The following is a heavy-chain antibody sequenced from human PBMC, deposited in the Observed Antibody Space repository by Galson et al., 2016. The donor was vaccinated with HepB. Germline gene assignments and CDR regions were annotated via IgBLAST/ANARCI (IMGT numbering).Heavy chain of an antibody. J-gene: IGHJ4*02. D-gene: IGHD6-13*01. V-gene: IGHV3-33*01. CDR3: AREAGIAAAATYDY. Sequence: SLRLSCAASGFTFSRYGMHWVRQAPGKGLEWVALIWSDGSNKYYADSVEGRFTISRDNSKNTAYLQMNSLRAEDRAVYYCAREAGIAAAATYDYWGQGTLVTVSS. CDR1: GFTFSRYG. CDR2: IWSDGSNK.